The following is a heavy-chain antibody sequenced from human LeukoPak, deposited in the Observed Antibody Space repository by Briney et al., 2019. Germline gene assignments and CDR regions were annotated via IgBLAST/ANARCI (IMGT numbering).Heavy chain of an antibody. CDR1: GGSFSGYY. CDR2: INHSGST. J-gene: IGHJ4*02. D-gene: IGHD6-19*01. Sequence: PSGTLSLTCAVYGGSFSGYYWSWIRQPPGKGLEWIGEINHSGSTNYNPSLKSRVTISVDTSKNQFSLKLSSVTAADTAVYYCARGTSYSSGWYVFFRYYFDYWGQGTLVTVSS. V-gene: IGHV4-34*01. CDR3: ARGTSYSSGWYVFFRYYFDY.